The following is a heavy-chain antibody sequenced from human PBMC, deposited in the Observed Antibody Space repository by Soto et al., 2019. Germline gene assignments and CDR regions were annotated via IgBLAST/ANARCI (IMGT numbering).Heavy chain of an antibody. CDR2: IKRDGSEK. CDR1: EFTFSNYW. V-gene: IGHV3-7*03. CDR3: AREWRKTYGEYGNFDY. Sequence: GGSLRLSCAASEFTFSNYWMNWVRQAPGKGLEWVANIKRDGSEKYYVDSVKGRFTISRDNAKNSLYLQMNSLRAEDTAVYYCAREWRKTYGEYGNFDYWGQGTLVTVSS. D-gene: IGHD4-17*01. J-gene: IGHJ4*02.